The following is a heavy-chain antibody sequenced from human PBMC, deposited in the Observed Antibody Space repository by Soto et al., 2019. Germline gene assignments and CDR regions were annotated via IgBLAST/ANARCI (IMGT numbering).Heavy chain of an antibody. Sequence: GGSLRLSCAASEFTFSRYLMDWVRQAPRKGLEWVATIKHDGSEKYYVDSVKGRFIISRDNAKNSVFLQMNSLRAEDTAVYYCAKDPQLVRPYYFDYWGQGTLVTVSS. CDR2: IKHDGSEK. D-gene: IGHD6-13*01. CDR1: EFTFSRYL. V-gene: IGHV3-7*03. CDR3: AKDPQLVRPYYFDY. J-gene: IGHJ4*02.